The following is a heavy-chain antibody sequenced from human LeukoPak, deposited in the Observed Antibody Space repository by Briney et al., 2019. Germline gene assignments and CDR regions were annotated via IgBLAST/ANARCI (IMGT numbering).Heavy chain of an antibody. CDR3: AREDYGGNWFDY. J-gene: IGHJ4*02. CDR2: ISYDGSNK. Sequence: GRSLRPSCAASGFTFSSYAMHWVRQAPGKGLEWVAVISYDGSNKYYADSVKGRFTISRDNSKNTLYLQMNSLRAEDTAVYYCAREDYGGNWFDYWGQGTLVTVSS. D-gene: IGHD4-23*01. V-gene: IGHV3-30-3*01. CDR1: GFTFSSYA.